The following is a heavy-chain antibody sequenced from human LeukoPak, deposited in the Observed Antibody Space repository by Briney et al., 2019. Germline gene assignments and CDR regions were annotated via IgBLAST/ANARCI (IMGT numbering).Heavy chain of an antibody. CDR2: INHSGST. D-gene: IGHD3-22*01. J-gene: IGHJ4*02. Sequence: SETLSLTCAVYGGSFSGYYWSWIRQPPGKGLEWIGEINHSGSTNYNPSLKNRVTISVDTSKNQFSLKLSSVTAADTAVYYCARAYDSSGYFGYWGQGTLVTVSS. CDR3: ARAYDSSGYFGY. V-gene: IGHV4-34*01. CDR1: GGSFSGYY.